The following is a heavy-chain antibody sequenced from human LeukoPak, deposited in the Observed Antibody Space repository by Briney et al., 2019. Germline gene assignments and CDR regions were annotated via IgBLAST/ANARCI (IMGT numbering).Heavy chain of an antibody. J-gene: IGHJ5*02. D-gene: IGHD6-19*01. CDR3: ARETQYSSGWYLEGGFDP. V-gene: IGHV3-21*01. CDR1: GFTFSSYG. CDR2: ISSSSSYI. Sequence: GGSLRLSCAASGFTFSSYGMNWVRQAPGKGLEWVSSISSSSSYIYYADSVKGRFTISRDNAKNSLYLQMNSLRAEDTAVYYCARETQYSSGWYLEGGFDPWGQGTLVTVSS.